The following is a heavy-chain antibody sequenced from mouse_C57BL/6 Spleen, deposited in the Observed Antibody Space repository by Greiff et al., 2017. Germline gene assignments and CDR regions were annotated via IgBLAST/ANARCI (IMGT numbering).Heavy chain of an antibody. D-gene: IGHD4-1*01. Sequence: QVQLQQPGAELVKPGASVKMSCKASGYTFTSYWITWVKQRPGQGLEWIGDIYPGSGSTNYNEKFKSKATVTVDTSSSTAYMQLSSLTSEDSAVYYCARRLVWYFDVWGTGTTVTVSS. V-gene: IGHV1-55*01. CDR1: GYTFTSYW. CDR2: IYPGSGST. J-gene: IGHJ1*03. CDR3: ARRLVWYFDV.